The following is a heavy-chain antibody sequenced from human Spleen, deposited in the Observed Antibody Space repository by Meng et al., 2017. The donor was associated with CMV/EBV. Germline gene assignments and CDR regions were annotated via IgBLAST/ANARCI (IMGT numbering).Heavy chain of an antibody. CDR1: GYTFTSYG. V-gene: IGHV1-18*01. Sequence: ASVKVSCKASGYTFTSYGISWVRQAPGQGLEWMGWISAYNGNTKYAQKLQGRVTMTTDTSTSTAYMELRSLRSDDTAVYYCARDGGDIVVVPAAIGRAGYGMDVWGQGTTVTVSS. CDR3: ARDGGDIVVVPAAIGRAGYGMDV. CDR2: ISAYNGNT. D-gene: IGHD2-2*02. J-gene: IGHJ6*02.